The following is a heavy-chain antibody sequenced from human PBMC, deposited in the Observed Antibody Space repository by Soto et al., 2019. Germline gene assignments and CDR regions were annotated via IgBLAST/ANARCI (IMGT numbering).Heavy chain of an antibody. CDR3: ARGGSGSYYIVYYYYMDV. V-gene: IGHV3-20*01. CDR1: GFTFDDYG. Sequence: GGSLRLSCAASGFTFDDYGMSWVRQAPGKGLEWVSGINWNGGITAYADSVKGRFTISRDNVKDSLYLQMNSLRTEDTALYHCARGGSGSYYIVYYYYMDVWGKGTTVTVSS. D-gene: IGHD3-10*01. CDR2: INWNGGIT. J-gene: IGHJ6*03.